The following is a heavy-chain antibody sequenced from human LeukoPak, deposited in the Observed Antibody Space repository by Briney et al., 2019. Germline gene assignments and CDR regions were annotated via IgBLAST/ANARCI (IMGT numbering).Heavy chain of an antibody. CDR1: GGSISSGSYY. Sequence: PSETLSLTCTVSGGSISSGSYYWSWIRQPAGKGLEWIGRIYTSGSTNYNPSLKSRVTISVDRSKNQFSLKLSSVTAADTAVYYCARDNGDRDAFDIWGQGTMVTVSS. J-gene: IGHJ3*02. D-gene: IGHD4-17*01. CDR3: ARDNGDRDAFDI. CDR2: IYTSGST. V-gene: IGHV4-61*02.